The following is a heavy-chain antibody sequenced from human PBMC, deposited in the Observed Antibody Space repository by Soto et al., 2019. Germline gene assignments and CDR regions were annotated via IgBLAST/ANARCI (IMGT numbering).Heavy chain of an antibody. CDR2: ISIRGGDE. CDR3: ARGTIVARQHLDY. Sequence: PGGSLRLSSAASGFTFSSYAMHWARQAPGKGLEWVTVISIRGGDEYYAESVRGRFTISRDDSKNTLYLQMDSLRVEDTAVYYCARGTIVARQHLDYWGQGTLVTVSS. CDR1: GFTFSSYA. D-gene: IGHD6-6*01. V-gene: IGHV3-30*03. J-gene: IGHJ4*02.